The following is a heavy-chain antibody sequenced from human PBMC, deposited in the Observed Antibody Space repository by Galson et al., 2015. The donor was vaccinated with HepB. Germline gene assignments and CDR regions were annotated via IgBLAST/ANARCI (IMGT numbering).Heavy chain of an antibody. CDR2: ISSSSSYT. D-gene: IGHD3-9*01. CDR3: ARSRTVYDILTGSPPDI. Sequence: SLRLSCAASGFTFSDYYMSWIRQAPGKGLEWVSYISSSSSYTNYADSVKGRFTISRDNAKNSLYLQMNSLRAEDTAVYYCARSRTVYDILTGSPPDIWGQGTMVTVSS. V-gene: IGHV3-11*03. CDR1: GFTFSDYY. J-gene: IGHJ3*02.